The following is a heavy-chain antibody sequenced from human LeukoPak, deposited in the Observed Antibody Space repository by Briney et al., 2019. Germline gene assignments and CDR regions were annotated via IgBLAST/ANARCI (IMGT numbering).Heavy chain of an antibody. CDR3: ARVAAGYSVNYFDY. V-gene: IGHV3-48*02. Sequence: RGSLRLSCAASEFAFSTYNMNWVRQAPGKGLEWVSYISTGSSTTYYADSVKGRFTISRDNVENSLYLQMNSLRDEDTAVYYCARVAAGYSVNYFDYWGQGTLVTVSS. CDR1: EFAFSTYN. J-gene: IGHJ4*02. CDR2: ISTGSSTT. D-gene: IGHD4-23*01.